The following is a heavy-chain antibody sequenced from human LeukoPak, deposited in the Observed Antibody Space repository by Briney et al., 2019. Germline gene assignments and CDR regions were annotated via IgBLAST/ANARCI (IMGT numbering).Heavy chain of an antibody. V-gene: IGHV4-59*08. Sequence: SETLSLTCAVYGGSFSGYYWSWIRQPPGKGLEWIGYIYYSGSTNYNPSLKSRVTISVDTSKNQFSLKLSSVTAADTAVYYCARLPARMYGMDVWGQGTTVTVSS. CDR3: ARLPARMYGMDV. D-gene: IGHD2-15*01. J-gene: IGHJ6*02. CDR2: IYYSGST. CDR1: GGSFSGYY.